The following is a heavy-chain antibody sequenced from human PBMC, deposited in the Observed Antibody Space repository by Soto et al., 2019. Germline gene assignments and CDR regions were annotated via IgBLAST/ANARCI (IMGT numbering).Heavy chain of an antibody. CDR1: GFTFSSYA. J-gene: IGHJ6*02. CDR2: ISGSGVST. CDR3: AKDHRIWGRLVEYMDV. D-gene: IGHD3-10*01. V-gene: IGHV3-23*01. Sequence: GGSLRLSCAASGFTFSSYALGWVHQASGRGLECVSAISGSGVSTFYADSVKGRFTISRDTSKNTLYLQMNTLTAEDTAVYYCAKDHRIWGRLVEYMDVWGQGTTVTVSS.